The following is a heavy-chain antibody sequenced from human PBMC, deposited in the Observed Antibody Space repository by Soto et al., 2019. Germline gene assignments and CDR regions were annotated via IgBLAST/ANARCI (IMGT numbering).Heavy chain of an antibody. CDR3: ARDSSYYDILTGPPPYYGMAV. V-gene: IGHV4-59*01. Sequence: PSETLSLTCTVSGGSISSYYWSWIRQPPGKGLEWIGYIYYSGSTNYNPSLKSRVTISVDTSKNQFSLKLSSVTAADTAVYYCARDSSYYDILTGPPPYYGMAVWGQGTTVTVSS. CDR2: IYYSGST. CDR1: GGSISSYY. J-gene: IGHJ6*02. D-gene: IGHD3-9*01.